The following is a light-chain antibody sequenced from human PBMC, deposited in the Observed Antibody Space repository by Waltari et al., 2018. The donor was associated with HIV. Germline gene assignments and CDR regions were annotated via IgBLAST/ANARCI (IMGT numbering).Light chain of an antibody. Sequence: DIQMTQSPSSLSASVRDRVTITCRASRSINTYFNWYQQQPGKAPNLLIFGASTLPSWVPSRFIGSGSGTEFTLTISSLQPEDFAIYYCQQSYNSPHTFGQGTKLEIK. CDR1: RSINTY. CDR2: GAS. V-gene: IGKV1-39*01. J-gene: IGKJ2*01. CDR3: QQSYNSPHT.